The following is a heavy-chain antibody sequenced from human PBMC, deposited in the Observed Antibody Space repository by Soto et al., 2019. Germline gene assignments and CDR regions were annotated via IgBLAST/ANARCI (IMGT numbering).Heavy chain of an antibody. CDR1: GGSFSGYF. J-gene: IGHJ4*02. CDR3: TRGRGFGHFTPPFDY. CDR2: INHSGST. V-gene: IGHV4-34*01. Sequence: QVQLQQWGAGLLKPSETMSLTCAVSGGSFSGYFWSWIRQPPGKGLEWIGEINHSGSTYYNPSLGSRVTVLVDTSRSQFSLKLRSVTAADTAVYFCTRGRGFGHFTPPFDYCGQGTLVTVSS. D-gene: IGHD3-10*01.